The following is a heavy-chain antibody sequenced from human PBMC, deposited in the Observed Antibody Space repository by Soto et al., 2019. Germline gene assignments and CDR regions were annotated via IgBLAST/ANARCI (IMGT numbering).Heavy chain of an antibody. CDR1: GGTFSSYT. CDR2: IIPILGIA. J-gene: IGHJ3*01. Sequence: SVKVSCKASGGTFSSYTISWVRQAPGQGLEWMGRIIPILGIANYAQKFQGRVTVTADKSTSTAYMELSSLRSEDTAVYYCASRMTSYAFDCWGQGTRVTVSS. V-gene: IGHV1-69*02. CDR3: ASRMTSYAFDC.